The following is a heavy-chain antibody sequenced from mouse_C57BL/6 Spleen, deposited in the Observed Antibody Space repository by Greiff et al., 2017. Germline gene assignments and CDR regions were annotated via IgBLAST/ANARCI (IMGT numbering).Heavy chain of an antibody. J-gene: IGHJ2*01. D-gene: IGHD3-3*01. CDR3: ASGPFFYFDY. CDR2: IYPGDGDT. CDR1: GYAFSSSW. Sequence: VQLQQSGPELVKPGASVKISCKASGYAFSSSWMNWVKQRPGKGLEWIGRIYPGDGDTNYNGKFKGKATLTADKSSSTAYMQLSSLTSEDSAVYFCASGPFFYFDYWGQGTTLTVSS. V-gene: IGHV1-82*01.